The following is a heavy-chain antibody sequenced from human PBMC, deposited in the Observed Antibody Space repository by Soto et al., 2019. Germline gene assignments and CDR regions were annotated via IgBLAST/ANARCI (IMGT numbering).Heavy chain of an antibody. J-gene: IGHJ6*02. CDR3: ARGTRRYCSSTSCLGPLYGMDV. CDR1: GNTFTSYV. D-gene: IGHD2-2*01. Sequence: VASMKLSCKASGNTFTSYVITWVRQSTGQRLERVGWMNPNSGNTGYAQKFQGRVTMTRNTSISTAYMELSSLRSEDTAVYYCARGTRRYCSSTSCLGPLYGMDVWGQGTTVTVSS. CDR2: MNPNSGNT. V-gene: IGHV1-8*01.